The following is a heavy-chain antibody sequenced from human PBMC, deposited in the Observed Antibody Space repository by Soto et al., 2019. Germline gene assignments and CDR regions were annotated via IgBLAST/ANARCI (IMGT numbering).Heavy chain of an antibody. Sequence: EVQLVESGGGFVQPGRSLRLSCAASGFTFDDYAMHWVRQAPGKGLEWVSGISWNSGSIGYADSVKGRFTISRDNAKNSLYLQMNSLRAEDTALYYCASWSGYWGQGTLVTVSS. CDR2: ISWNSGSI. J-gene: IGHJ4*02. CDR1: GFTFDDYA. V-gene: IGHV3-9*01. CDR3: ASWSGY. D-gene: IGHD6-13*01.